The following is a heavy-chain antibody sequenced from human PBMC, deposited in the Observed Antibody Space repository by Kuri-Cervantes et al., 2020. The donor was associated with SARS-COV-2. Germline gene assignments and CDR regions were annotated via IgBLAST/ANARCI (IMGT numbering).Heavy chain of an antibody. CDR2: INHSGST. V-gene: IGHV4-34*01. Sequence: GSLRLSCAVYGGSFSGYYWSWIRQPPGKGLEWIGEINHSGSTNYNPSLKSRVTISVDTSKNQFSLKLSSVTAADTAVYYCARGRMRIVVVIPNREAARFDYWGQGTLGTVSS. D-gene: IGHD3-22*01. J-gene: IGHJ4*02. CDR3: ARGRMRIVVVIPNREAARFDY. CDR1: GGSFSGYY.